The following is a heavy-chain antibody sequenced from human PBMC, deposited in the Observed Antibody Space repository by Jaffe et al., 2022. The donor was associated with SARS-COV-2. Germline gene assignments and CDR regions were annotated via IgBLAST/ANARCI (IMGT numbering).Heavy chain of an antibody. Sequence: EVQLVESGGGLVQPGGSLRLSCAASGFTFSSYSMNWVRQAPGKGLEWLSYISSSSSTIYYADSVKGRFTISRDNAKNSLYLQMNNLRAEDTAVYYCARLFGRTADYWGQGTLVTVSS. CDR3: ARLFGRTADY. V-gene: IGHV3-48*01. CDR1: GFTFSSYS. D-gene: IGHD3-10*01. J-gene: IGHJ4*02. CDR2: ISSSSSTI.